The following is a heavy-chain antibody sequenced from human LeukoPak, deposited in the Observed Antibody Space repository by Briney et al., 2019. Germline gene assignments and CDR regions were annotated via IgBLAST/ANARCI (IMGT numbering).Heavy chain of an antibody. CDR2: ISRSGDTL. V-gene: IGHV3-11*01. Sequence: PGGSLRLSCAASGFPFGDYYMTWIRQAPGKGLEWISYISRSGDTLYYADSVEGQFTISRDNAKNSLFLQMNSLRADDTAVYYCAREVVIFPDYYYYGMDVWGQGTTVTVSS. J-gene: IGHJ6*02. CDR1: GFPFGDYY. CDR3: AREVVIFPDYYYYGMDV. D-gene: IGHD2/OR15-2a*01.